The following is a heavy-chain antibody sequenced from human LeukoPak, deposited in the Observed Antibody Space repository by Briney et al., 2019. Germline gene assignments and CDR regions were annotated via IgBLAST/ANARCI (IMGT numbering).Heavy chain of an antibody. V-gene: IGHV3-30-3*01. CDR3: AREQYGDYSEDY. CDR2: ISYDGSNK. D-gene: IGHD4-17*01. J-gene: IGHJ4*02. CDR1: GFTFSSYA. Sequence: PGGSLRLSCAAFGFTFSSYAMHWVRQAPGKGLEWVAVISYDGSNKYYADSVKGRFTISRDNSKNTLYLQMNSLRAEDTAVYYCAREQYGDYSEDYWGQGTLVTVSS.